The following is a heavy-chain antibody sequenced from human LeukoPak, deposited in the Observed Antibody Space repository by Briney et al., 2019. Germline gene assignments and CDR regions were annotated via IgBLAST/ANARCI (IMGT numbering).Heavy chain of an antibody. CDR1: GGSFSGYY. CDR2: IYYSGCT. J-gene: IGHJ4*02. D-gene: IGHD3-10*01. Sequence: SETLSLTCAVYGGSFSGYYWSWIRQPPGKGLEWIGYIYYSGCTNYNPSLKSRVTISVDTSKNQFSLKLSSVTAADTAVYYCAREGTKLRGVIDYWGQGTLVTVSS. CDR3: AREGTKLRGVIDY. V-gene: IGHV4-59*01.